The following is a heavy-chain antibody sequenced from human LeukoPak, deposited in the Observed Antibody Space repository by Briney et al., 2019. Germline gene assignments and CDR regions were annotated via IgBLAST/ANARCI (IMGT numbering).Heavy chain of an antibody. CDR2: ISSSSSYI. J-gene: IGHJ4*02. Sequence: GGSLRLSCTASGFTVSSNSMSWVRQAPGKGLEWVSSISSSSSYIYYADSVKGRFTISRDNAKNSLYLQMNSLRAEDTAVYYCASNTAMVGRFDYWGQGTLVTVSS. V-gene: IGHV3-21*01. CDR1: GFTVSSNS. CDR3: ASNTAMVGRFDY. D-gene: IGHD5-18*01.